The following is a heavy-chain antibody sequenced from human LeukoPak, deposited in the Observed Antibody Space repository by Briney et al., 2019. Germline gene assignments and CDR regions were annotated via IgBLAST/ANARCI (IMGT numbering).Heavy chain of an antibody. CDR3: ARDHPLWSGIGGWFDP. CDR1: GYTFTSYY. D-gene: IGHD3-3*01. CDR2: INPSGGST. Sequence: ASVKVSCKASGYTFTSYYMHWVRQAPGQGLEWMGIINPSGGSTSYAQKFQGRVTMTRDTSTSTVYMELSSLRSEDTAVYYCARDHPLWSGIGGWFDPWGQGTLVTVSS. V-gene: IGHV1-46*01. J-gene: IGHJ5*02.